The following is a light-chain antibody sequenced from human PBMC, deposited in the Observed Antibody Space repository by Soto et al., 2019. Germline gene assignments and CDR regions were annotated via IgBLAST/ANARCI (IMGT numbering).Light chain of an antibody. CDR1: SGSIASKF. V-gene: IGLV6-57*01. CDR2: EDD. CDR3: QSYDDNSVV. J-gene: IGLJ2*01. Sequence: NFMLTQPHSMSESPGKTVTISCTRSSGSIASKFVQWYQQRPGSSPTTVIYEDDQRPSGVPDRFSGSIDSSSNSASLTISGLKTEDEADYFCQSYDDNSVVFGGGTQLTVL.